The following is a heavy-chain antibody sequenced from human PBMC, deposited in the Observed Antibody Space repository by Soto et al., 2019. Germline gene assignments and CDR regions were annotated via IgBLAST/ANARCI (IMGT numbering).Heavy chain of an antibody. V-gene: IGHV4-61*01. CDR1: GGSVSSGSYY. J-gene: IGHJ5*02. Sequence: LSLTCTVSGGSVSSGSYYWSWIRQPPGKGLEWIGYIYYSGSTNYNPSLKSRVTISVDTSKNQFSLKLSSVTAADTAVYYCAREREHVAAAGPTPPSWFDPWGQGTLVTVSS. CDR3: AREREHVAAAGPTPPSWFDP. D-gene: IGHD6-13*01. CDR2: IYYSGST.